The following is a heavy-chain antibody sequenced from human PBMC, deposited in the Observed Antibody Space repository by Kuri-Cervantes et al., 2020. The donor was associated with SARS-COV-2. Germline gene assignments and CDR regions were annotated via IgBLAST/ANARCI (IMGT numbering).Heavy chain of an antibody. CDR1: GYTFTSYG. Sequence: ASVKVSCKASGYTFTSYGISWVRQATGQGLEWMGWMNPNSGNTGYPQKFQGRVTMTRNTSINTAYMELSSLRSEDTAVYYCARPLHASSIAVRHRAFDIWGQGTMVTVSS. J-gene: IGHJ3*02. CDR3: ARPLHASSIAVRHRAFDI. V-gene: IGHV1-8*02. CDR2: MNPNSGNT. D-gene: IGHD6-6*01.